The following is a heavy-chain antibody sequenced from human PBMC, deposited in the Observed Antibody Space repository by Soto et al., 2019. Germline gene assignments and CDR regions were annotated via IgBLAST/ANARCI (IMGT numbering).Heavy chain of an antibody. Sequence: QPGGSLRLSCAASGFTFSSYAMSWVRQAPGKGLKWVSALTSSGGNTYYADSVKGRFTISRDNSKSTLYLQMNSLGAEDTAVYYCAKLSGDSWGYFDYWGQGTLVTVSS. J-gene: IGHJ4*02. V-gene: IGHV3-23*01. CDR1: GFTFSSYA. CDR2: LTSSGGNT. CDR3: AKLSGDSWGYFDY. D-gene: IGHD2-21*02.